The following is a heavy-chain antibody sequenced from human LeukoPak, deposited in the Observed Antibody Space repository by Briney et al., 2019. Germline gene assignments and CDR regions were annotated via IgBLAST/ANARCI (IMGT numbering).Heavy chain of an antibody. CDR3: ARVRGSYYYYYMDV. CDR1: GGTFSNHA. CDR2: IIPIFGTA. J-gene: IGHJ6*03. Sequence: GASVKVSCKASGGTFSNHAISWVRQAPGQGLEWMGGIIPIFGTANYAQKFRGRVTITADKSTRTAYMELSSLRSEDTAVYYCARVRGSYYYYYMDVWGKGTTVTISS. D-gene: IGHD2-15*01. V-gene: IGHV1-69*06.